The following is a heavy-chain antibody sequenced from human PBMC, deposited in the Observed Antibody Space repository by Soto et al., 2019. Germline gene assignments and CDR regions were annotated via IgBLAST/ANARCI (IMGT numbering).Heavy chain of an antibody. V-gene: IGHV3-64D*06. CDR2: ISSYGDNT. CDR1: GFTFSTYV. Sequence: GWSLRLSCAASGFTFSTYVMHWVRQAPGKGLEYVSGISSYGDNTYYADSVKGRFTISRDNSKNTLYLQMSSLRTEDTAIYYCTYSSGWYRFDYWGQGTLVTVSS. CDR3: TYSSGWYRFDY. D-gene: IGHD6-19*01. J-gene: IGHJ4*02.